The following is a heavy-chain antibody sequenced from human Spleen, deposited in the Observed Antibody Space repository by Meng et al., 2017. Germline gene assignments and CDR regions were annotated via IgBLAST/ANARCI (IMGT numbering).Heavy chain of an antibody. V-gene: IGHV4-61*02. J-gene: IGHJ4*02. Sequence: SETLSLTCTVSGGSISSGSYYWSWIRQPAGKGLEWIGRIYTSGSTNYNPSLKSRVTISRDTSKNQFSLKLTSVTAADTAVYYCARDLGTYCGGDCYIDYWGQGTLVTVSS. CDR1: GGSISSGSYY. CDR2: IYTSGST. CDR3: ARDLGTYCGGDCYIDY. D-gene: IGHD2-21*02.